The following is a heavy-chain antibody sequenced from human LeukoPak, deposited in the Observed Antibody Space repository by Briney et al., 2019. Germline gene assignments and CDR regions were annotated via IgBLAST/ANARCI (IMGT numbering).Heavy chain of an antibody. CDR2: INPNSGGT. J-gene: IGHJ3*02. D-gene: IGHD3-22*01. V-gene: IGHV1-2*02. CDR3: ARDYDFGYYDSSGSFYI. Sequence: VASVKVSCKASGYTFIGYYMHWVRQAPGQGLEWMGWINPNSGGTNYAQKFQGRVTMTRDTSISTAYMELSRLRSDDTAVYYCARDYDFGYYDSSGSFYIWGQGTMVTVSS. CDR1: GYTFIGYY.